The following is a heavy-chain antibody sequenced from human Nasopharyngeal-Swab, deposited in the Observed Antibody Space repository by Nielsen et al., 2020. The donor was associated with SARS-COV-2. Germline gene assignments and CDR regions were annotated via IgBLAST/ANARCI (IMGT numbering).Heavy chain of an antibody. J-gene: IGHJ2*01. CDR2: IYYSGST. CDR3: ESHPRGWSGEDWYFDL. CDR1: GGSISSSSYY. D-gene: IGHD6-19*01. V-gene: IGHV4-39*01. Sequence: GSLRLSCTVSGGSISSSSYYWGSIRPPPGTGLEWIGSIYYSGSTYYNPSLKSRVTISVDTSKKQVSLKLRSVTAADTALYYCESHPRGWSGEDWYFDLWGRCTLVTVSS.